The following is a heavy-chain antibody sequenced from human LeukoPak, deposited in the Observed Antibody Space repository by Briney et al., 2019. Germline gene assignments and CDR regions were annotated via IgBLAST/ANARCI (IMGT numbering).Heavy chain of an antibody. V-gene: IGHV3-20*04. Sequence: GGSLRLSCAASGFTFDDYGMSWVRPAPGKGLEWVSGINWNGGSTGYADSVKGRFTISRENAKNSLYLQMNSLRAEDTALYYCARFGSSSWYADYYYYMDVWGKGTTVTVSS. D-gene: IGHD6-13*01. CDR3: ARFGSSSWYADYYYYMDV. CDR1: GFTFDDYG. CDR2: INWNGGST. J-gene: IGHJ6*03.